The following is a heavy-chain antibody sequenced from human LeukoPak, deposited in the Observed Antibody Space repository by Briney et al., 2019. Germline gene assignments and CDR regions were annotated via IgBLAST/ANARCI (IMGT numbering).Heavy chain of an antibody. Sequence: ASVKVSCKASGYTFTGYYMHWVRQAPGQGLEWMGWINPNSGGTNYAQKFQGRVTMTRDTSISTAYMELSRLRSDDTAVYYCARDRLTSSSFRYYYATAGYQSDAFDVWGQGTMVTVSS. CDR2: INPNSGGT. CDR3: ARDRLTSSSFRYYYATAGYQSDAFDV. CDR1: GYTFTGYY. V-gene: IGHV1-2*02. J-gene: IGHJ3*01. D-gene: IGHD3-22*01.